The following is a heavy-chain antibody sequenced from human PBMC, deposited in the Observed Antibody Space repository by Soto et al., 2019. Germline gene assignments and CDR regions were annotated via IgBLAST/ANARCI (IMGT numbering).Heavy chain of an antibody. CDR3: AREGEGRGGSLSS. CDR2: IYYSGST. Sequence: QVQLQESGPGLVKPSQTLSLTCTVSGGSLSSGDYYWSWIRQPPGKGLEWIGYIYYSGSTYYNPSLKSRVTISVDTSKNQFSLKLSSVTAADTAVYYCAREGEGRGGSLSSWGQGTLVTVSS. CDR1: GGSLSSGDYY. J-gene: IGHJ5*02. V-gene: IGHV4-30-4*01. D-gene: IGHD2-15*01.